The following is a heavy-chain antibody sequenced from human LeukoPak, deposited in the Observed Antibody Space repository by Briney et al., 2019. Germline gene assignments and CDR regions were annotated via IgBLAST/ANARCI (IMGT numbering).Heavy chain of an antibody. Sequence: GGSLRLSCAASGFTLSSYWMHWVRQAPGKGLVWVSCINSDGSSTSYADSVKGRFTISRDNAKNTLYLQMNSLRAEDTAVYYCARAAYSSGWYVNWGQGTLVTVSS. J-gene: IGHJ4*02. CDR2: INSDGSST. CDR3: ARAAYSSGWYVN. D-gene: IGHD6-19*01. V-gene: IGHV3-74*01. CDR1: GFTLSSYW.